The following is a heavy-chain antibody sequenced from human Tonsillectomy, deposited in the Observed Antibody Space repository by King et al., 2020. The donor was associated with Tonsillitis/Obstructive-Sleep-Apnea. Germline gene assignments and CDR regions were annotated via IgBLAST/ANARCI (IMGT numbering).Heavy chain of an antibody. CDR3: ARGYCTSTSCLLGRHYYGMDV. D-gene: IGHD2-2*01. V-gene: IGHV1-2*02. Sequence: QLVQSGAEVKKPGASVKVSCKASGYTFIGYYIYWVRQAPGQGLEWMGWINPNSGGTNYAQKFQGRVTMTRDTSSSTAYMELSSLRSDDTAVYYCARGYCTSTSCLLGRHYYGMDVWGQGTTVTVSS. J-gene: IGHJ6*02. CDR1: GYTFIGYY. CDR2: INPNSGGT.